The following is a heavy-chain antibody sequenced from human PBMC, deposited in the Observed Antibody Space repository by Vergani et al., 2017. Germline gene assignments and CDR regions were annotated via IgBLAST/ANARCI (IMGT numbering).Heavy chain of an antibody. V-gene: IGHV4-39*07. CDR3: ARDRGITMIVVVSDAFDI. Sequence: QLQLQESGPGLVKPSENLSITCTVSGGSISSSSYYWGWIRQPPGKGLEWLGSIYYSGSTYYHPSLESRVTISVDTSKNQFSLKLSSVTAADTAVYYCARDRGITMIVVVSDAFDIWGQGTMVTVSS. CDR1: GGSISSSSYY. J-gene: IGHJ3*02. CDR2: IYYSGST. D-gene: IGHD3-22*01.